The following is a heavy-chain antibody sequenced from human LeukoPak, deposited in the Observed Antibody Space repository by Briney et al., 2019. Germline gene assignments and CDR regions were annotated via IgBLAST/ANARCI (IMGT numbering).Heavy chain of an antibody. J-gene: IGHJ3*02. CDR1: GGSISSGDYY. CDR3: ARDVRERVGDLHDAFDI. CDR2: IYYSGST. D-gene: IGHD1-26*01. Sequence: SQTLSLTCTVSGGSISSGDYYWSWLRQPPGKGLEWIGYIYYSGSTNYNPSLKSRVTISVDTSKNQFSLKLSSVTAADTAVYYCARDVRERVGDLHDAFDIWGQGTMVTVSS. V-gene: IGHV4-61*08.